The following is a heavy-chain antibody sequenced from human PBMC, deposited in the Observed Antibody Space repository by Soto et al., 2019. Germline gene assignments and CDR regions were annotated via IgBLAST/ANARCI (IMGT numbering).Heavy chain of an antibody. Sequence: SETLSLPCTVSGGSISSGGYYWCWIRQHPGRGLEWIGYIYYSGSTYYNPSLKSRVTISVDTSKNQFSLKLSSVTAADTAVYYCARVGYYDILTGYAFDIWGQGTMVT. CDR3: ARVGYYDILTGYAFDI. D-gene: IGHD3-9*01. CDR2: IYYSGST. V-gene: IGHV4-31*03. CDR1: GGSISSGGYY. J-gene: IGHJ3*02.